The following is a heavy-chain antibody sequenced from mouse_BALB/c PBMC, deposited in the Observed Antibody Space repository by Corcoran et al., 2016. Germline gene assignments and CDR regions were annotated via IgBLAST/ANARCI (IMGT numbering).Heavy chain of an antibody. Sequence: QIRLVQSGPELKKPGETVKISCKASGYTFTNYGMNWVKQAPGKGLKWMGWINTNTGEPTYAEEFKGRFAFSLETSASTAYLQINNLKNEDTATYFCAREGFYYYGSSYGFAYWGQGTLVTVSA. D-gene: IGHD1-1*01. CDR3: AREGFYYYGSSYGFAY. J-gene: IGHJ3*01. CDR1: GYTFTNYG. CDR2: INTNTGEP. V-gene: IGHV9-3*02.